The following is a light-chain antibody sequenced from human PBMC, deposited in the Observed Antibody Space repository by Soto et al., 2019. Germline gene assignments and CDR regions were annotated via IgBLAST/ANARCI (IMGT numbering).Light chain of an antibody. J-gene: IGKJ1*01. V-gene: IGKV1-6*01. CDR2: AAS. CDR1: QDIRST. Sequence: AIQMTQSPSSLSASVGDRVTISCRASQDIRSTLAWYQQKPGEAPKLLTFAASNLQSGVPSRFSGSGSVTDFTLAITGLQPEDFATYYCLQYYNFSWTFGQGTKVDIK. CDR3: LQYYNFSWT.